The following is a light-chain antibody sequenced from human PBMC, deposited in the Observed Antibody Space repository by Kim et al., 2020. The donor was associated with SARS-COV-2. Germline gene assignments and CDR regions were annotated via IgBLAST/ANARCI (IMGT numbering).Light chain of an antibody. CDR3: SAWDTSLSAWV. V-gene: IGLV10-54*04. CDR1: SNNVGDHG. CDR2: RNN. Sequence: QPAPLPCTGNSNNVGDHGAAWLQQLQGHPPNLLSYRNNNRPSGISEKFSASRSGNTASLTITGLQPEDEADYYCSAWDTSLSAWVFGGGTQLTVL. J-gene: IGLJ3*02.